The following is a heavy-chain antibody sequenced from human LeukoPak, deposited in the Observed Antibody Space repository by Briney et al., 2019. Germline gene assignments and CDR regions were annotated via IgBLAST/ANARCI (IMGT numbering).Heavy chain of an antibody. J-gene: IGHJ4*02. CDR1: GYTFTSYD. V-gene: IGHV1-8*01. D-gene: IGHD2-15*01. CDR3: VWGIVRVAATRDFDY. Sequence: ASVKVSCKASGYTFTSYDINWVRQATGQGLEWMGWMNPNSGNTGYAQKFQGRVTMTRYTSISTAYMELSSLRSEDTAVYYCVWGIVRVAATRDFDYWGQGTLVTVSS. CDR2: MNPNSGNT.